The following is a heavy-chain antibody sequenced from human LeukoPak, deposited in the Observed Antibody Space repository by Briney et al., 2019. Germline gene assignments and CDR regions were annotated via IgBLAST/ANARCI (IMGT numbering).Heavy chain of an antibody. V-gene: IGHV1-69*04. Sequence: SVKVSCKASGGTFSSYAISWVRQAPGQGLEWMGRIIPILGIANYAQKFQGRVTITADKSTSTAYMELSSLRSGDTAVYYCARGHYDILTGRASYGMDVWGQGTTVTVSS. CDR1: GGTFSSYA. J-gene: IGHJ6*02. CDR3: ARGHYDILTGRASYGMDV. CDR2: IIPILGIA. D-gene: IGHD3-9*01.